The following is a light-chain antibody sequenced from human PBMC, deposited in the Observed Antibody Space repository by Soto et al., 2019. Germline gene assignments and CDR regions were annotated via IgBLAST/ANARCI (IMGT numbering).Light chain of an antibody. V-gene: IGKV1-9*01. Sequence: IQLTQSPSSLSASEGDRVTITCRASQNVSTYLAWYQQKPGRAPQLLIHSISTLQGGVPSRFSGSEAGTYFTLTSSILPAEDFATYHCQQLKTYPWTFGQGTKVAIK. CDR2: SIS. CDR1: QNVSTY. CDR3: QQLKTYPWT. J-gene: IGKJ1*01.